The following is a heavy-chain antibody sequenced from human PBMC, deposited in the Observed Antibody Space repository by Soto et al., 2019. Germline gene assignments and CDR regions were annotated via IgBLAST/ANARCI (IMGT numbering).Heavy chain of an antibody. CDR3: ARRGGPADL. CDR2: IYFGGST. CDR1: GCSISSSTYY. Sequence: QLQLQESGPGLVKPSETLSLTCTVSGCSISSSTYYWGWIRQPPGKGLEWIGSIYFGGSTYYNPSLKSRVTRSVDTSQSQFSLKLSSVTAADTAVYYCARRGGPADLWGQGTLVTVSS. D-gene: IGHD2-15*01. J-gene: IGHJ4*02. V-gene: IGHV4-39*01.